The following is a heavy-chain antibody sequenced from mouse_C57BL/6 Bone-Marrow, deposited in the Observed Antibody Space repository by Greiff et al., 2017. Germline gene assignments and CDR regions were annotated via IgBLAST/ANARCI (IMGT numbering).Heavy chain of an antibody. CDR1: GYTFTSYW. Sequence: QVQLQQPGAELVRPGTSVKLSCKASGYTFTSYWMHWVKQRPGQGLEWIGVIDPSDSYTNYNQKFKGKATLTVDTSSSTAYMQLSILTSEDSAVYYCARVDYDYDAWFAYWGQGTLVTVSA. J-gene: IGHJ3*01. V-gene: IGHV1-59*01. CDR3: ARVDYDYDAWFAY. CDR2: IDPSDSYT. D-gene: IGHD2-4*01.